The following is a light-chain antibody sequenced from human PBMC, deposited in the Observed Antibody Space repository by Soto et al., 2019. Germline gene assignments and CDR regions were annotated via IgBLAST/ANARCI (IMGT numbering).Light chain of an antibody. J-gene: IGKJ1*01. CDR1: QGVTSN. CDR2: GTS. CDR3: QQYNNWPRT. Sequence: EIVMTQSPATLSVSPGERATLSCRASQGVTSNLAWYQQKPGQAPRLLIYGTSSRATGTPARFSGSGSGTEFTLTISSLQSEDFAVYYCQQYNNWPRTFGQGTKVEI. V-gene: IGKV3-15*01.